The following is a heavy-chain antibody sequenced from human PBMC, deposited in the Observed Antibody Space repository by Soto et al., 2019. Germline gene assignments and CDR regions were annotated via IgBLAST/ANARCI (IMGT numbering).Heavy chain of an antibody. J-gene: IGHJ6*02. Sequence: QPGGSLRLSCAASGFTFSSYAIHWVRQAPCKGLEWVAVISYDGSNKYYADSVKGRFTISRDNSKNTLYLQMNSLRAEDTAVYYCSRGEYYDFWSGYYIPYYGMDVWGQGTTVTVSS. CDR1: GFTFSSYA. CDR2: ISYDGSNK. D-gene: IGHD3-3*01. V-gene: IGHV3-30-3*01. CDR3: SRGEYYDFWSGYYIPYYGMDV.